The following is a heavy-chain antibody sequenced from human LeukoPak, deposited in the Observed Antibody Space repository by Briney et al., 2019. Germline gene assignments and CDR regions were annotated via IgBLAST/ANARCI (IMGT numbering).Heavy chain of an antibody. D-gene: IGHD3-10*01. CDR2: IKPSSGGT. J-gene: IGHJ6*03. V-gene: IGHV1-2*02. CDR3: ARDLMVRGPMDV. CDR1: GYTFTGYY. Sequence: ASVKVSCKASGYTFTGYYIHWVRQAPGQGLEWMGWIKPSSGGTNYAQNFQGRVTMTRDTSINTAYMELSRLRSDDTAVYYCARDLMVRGPMDVWGKGTTVTVSS.